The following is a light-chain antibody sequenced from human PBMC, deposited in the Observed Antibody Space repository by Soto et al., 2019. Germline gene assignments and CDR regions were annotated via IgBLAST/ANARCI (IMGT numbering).Light chain of an antibody. V-gene: IGKV1-5*03. Sequence: DIQMTQSPSTLSASVGDRVTISCLASQSISSWLAWYQQKPGKAPNLLIYKASTLESGVPSRFSGSGSGTDFTLTISSLQPEDFATYYCQQSYSTLATFGQGTKVDIK. CDR3: QQSYSTLAT. CDR1: QSISSW. J-gene: IGKJ1*01. CDR2: KAS.